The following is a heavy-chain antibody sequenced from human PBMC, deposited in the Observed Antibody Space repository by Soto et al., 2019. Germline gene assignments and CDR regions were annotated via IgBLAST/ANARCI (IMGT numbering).Heavy chain of an antibody. J-gene: IGHJ4*02. V-gene: IGHV3-23*01. CDR3: AKDADSSGYYRSGFDY. Sequence: GGSLRLSCAASGFTFSSYAMSWVRQAPGKGLEWVSAISGSGGSTYYADSVKGRFTISRDNSKNTLYLQMNSLRAEDTAVYYCAKDADSSGYYRSGFDYWGQGTLVTVSS. CDR1: GFTFSSYA. CDR2: ISGSGGST. D-gene: IGHD3-22*01.